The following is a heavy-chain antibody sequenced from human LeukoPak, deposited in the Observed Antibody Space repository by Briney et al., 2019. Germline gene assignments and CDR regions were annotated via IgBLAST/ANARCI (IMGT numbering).Heavy chain of an antibody. D-gene: IGHD2-21*01. V-gene: IGHV3-48*03. CDR3: AREASHCGGDCYDY. CDR1: GFTFSTYE. J-gene: IGHJ4*02. Sequence: PGGSLRLSCVASGFTFSTYEMNWVRPAPGKGLEWVSYIISGSGNTKDYADSVKGRFTISRDNAQSSLYLQMNSLRADDTAIYYCAREASHCGGDCYDYWGRGTLVSVPS. CDR2: IISGSGNTK.